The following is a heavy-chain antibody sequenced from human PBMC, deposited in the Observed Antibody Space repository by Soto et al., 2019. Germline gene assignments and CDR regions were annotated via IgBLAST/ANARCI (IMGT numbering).Heavy chain of an antibody. J-gene: IGHJ4*02. CDR3: ARNPFGDLDY. V-gene: IGHV3-7*05. CDR1: GFTFNTYW. CDR2: IKPDGSMQ. D-gene: IGHD2-21*02. Sequence: EVQLVESGGGLVQPAGSLRLSCVASGFTFNTYWMTWVRRPPGKGLEWVANIKPDGSMQNYVDSVKGRFTISRDNAKNSLYLQMNSLRAEDTAIYYCARNPFGDLDYWGQGTPVTVSS.